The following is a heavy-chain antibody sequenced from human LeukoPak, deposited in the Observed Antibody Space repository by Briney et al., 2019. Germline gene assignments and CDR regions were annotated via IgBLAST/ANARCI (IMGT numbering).Heavy chain of an antibody. Sequence: ASVKVSCKASGYTFTSYDINWVRQATGQGLEWMGWMNPNSGNTGYAQKFQGRVTMTRDTSISTAYMELSRLRSDDTAVYYCARDLYSGYENEYWITGFDYWGQGTLVTVSS. CDR1: GYTFTSYD. CDR2: MNPNSGNT. D-gene: IGHD5-12*01. J-gene: IGHJ4*02. CDR3: ARDLYSGYENEYWITGFDY. V-gene: IGHV1-8*01.